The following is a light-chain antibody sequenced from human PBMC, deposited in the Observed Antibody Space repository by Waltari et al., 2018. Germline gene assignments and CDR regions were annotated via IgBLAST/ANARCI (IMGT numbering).Light chain of an antibody. CDR1: QSVSRA. CDR3: QHYLRLPVT. J-gene: IGKJ1*01. Sequence: EIVLTQSPGTLSLSLGERATVSCRASQSVSRALAWYQQKPGQAPRLLIYGASTRATGIPDGFSGSGSGTDFSLTISRLEPDDFAIYYCQHYLRLPVTFGQGTTVEI. V-gene: IGKV3-20*01. CDR2: GAS.